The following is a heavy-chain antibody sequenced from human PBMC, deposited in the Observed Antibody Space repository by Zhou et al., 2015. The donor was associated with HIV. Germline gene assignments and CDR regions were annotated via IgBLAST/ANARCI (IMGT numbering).Heavy chain of an antibody. CDR3: ARDMASHEDQLLYGYYYYYGMDV. CDR1: GYTFTSYG. Sequence: QVQLAQSGPELKRPGASVKVSCKASGYTFTSYGISWVRQAPGQGLEWMGWISAYNGNTNYAQKLQGRVTMTTDTSTSTAYMELRSLRSDDTAVYYCARDMASHEDQLLYGYYYYYGMDVWGQGTRSPSP. CDR2: ISAYNGNT. V-gene: IGHV1-18*01. J-gene: IGHJ6*02. D-gene: IGHD2-2*02.